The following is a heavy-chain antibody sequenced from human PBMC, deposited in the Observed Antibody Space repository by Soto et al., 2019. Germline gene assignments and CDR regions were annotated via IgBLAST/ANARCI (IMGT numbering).Heavy chain of an antibody. J-gene: IGHJ4*02. Sequence: QVQLQESGPGLVKPSQTLSLTCTVSGGSISSGGHYWSWIRQHPGKGLEWIGYIYDSGSTYYNPSLKGRVIISVDTSKNQFSLWLSSVTAADTAVYYCASGRHYYDSSGYYYRYFDYWGQGTLVTVSS. CDR3: ASGRHYYDSSGYYYRYFDY. CDR1: GGSISSGGHY. V-gene: IGHV4-31*03. CDR2: IYDSGST. D-gene: IGHD3-22*01.